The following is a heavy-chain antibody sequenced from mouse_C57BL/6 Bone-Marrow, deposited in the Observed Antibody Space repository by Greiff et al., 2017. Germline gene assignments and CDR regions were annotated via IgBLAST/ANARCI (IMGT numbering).Heavy chain of an antibody. Sequence: QVQLKQPGTELVKPGASVKLSCKASGYTFTSYWMHWVKQRPGQGLEWIGNINPSNGGTNYNEKFKSKATLTVDKSSSTAYMQLSSLTSEDSAVYYCARFGLTTLYAMDYWGQGTSVTVSS. J-gene: IGHJ4*01. V-gene: IGHV1-53*01. CDR3: ARFGLTTLYAMDY. CDR1: GYTFTSYW. D-gene: IGHD2-13*01. CDR2: INPSNGGT.